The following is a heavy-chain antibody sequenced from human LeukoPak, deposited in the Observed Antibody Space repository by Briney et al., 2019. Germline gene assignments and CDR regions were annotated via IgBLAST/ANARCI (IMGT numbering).Heavy chain of an antibody. CDR1: GFTFSSYA. Sequence: GGSLRLSCAASGFTFSSYAMHWVRQAPGKGLEYVSAISSNGGSTYYANSVKGRFTISRDNSKNTLYLQMNSLRAEDTAVYYCARDYDILTGYYKGGFFDYWGQGTLVTVSS. V-gene: IGHV3-64*01. J-gene: IGHJ4*02. CDR2: ISSNGGST. CDR3: ARDYDILTGYYKGGFFDY. D-gene: IGHD3-9*01.